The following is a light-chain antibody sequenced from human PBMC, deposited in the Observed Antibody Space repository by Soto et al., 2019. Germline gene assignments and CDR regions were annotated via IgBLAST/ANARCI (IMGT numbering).Light chain of an antibody. CDR3: SAYTTSIARYV. V-gene: IGLV2-14*01. CDR2: DVS. J-gene: IGLJ1*01. Sequence: QSVLTQPPSASGSPGQSVTISWTGTGSDLGAYNYVSWYQQHPGKAPKLMIYDVSNRPSGVSNRFSGYKSGSTASLTISVLQAEDEVDYYCSAYTTSIARYVFRSGNKVTXL. CDR1: GSDLGAYNY.